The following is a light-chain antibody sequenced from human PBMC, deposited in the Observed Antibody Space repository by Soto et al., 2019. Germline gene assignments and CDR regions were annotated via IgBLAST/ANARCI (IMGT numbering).Light chain of an antibody. CDR2: EVS. V-gene: IGLV2-14*03. CDR3: SSYTSSSTRV. CDR1: SPDVGAYDY. Sequence: QSALTQPASVSGSPGQSITISCTGTSPDVGAYDYVSWYQQHPDKAPKLMIYEVSNRPSGVSNRFSGSKSVNTATLTISGLQADDEADYYCSSYTSSSTRVFGTGTKVTVL. J-gene: IGLJ1*01.